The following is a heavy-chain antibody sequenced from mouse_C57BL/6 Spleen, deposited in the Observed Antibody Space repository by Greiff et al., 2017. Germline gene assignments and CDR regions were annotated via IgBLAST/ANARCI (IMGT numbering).Heavy chain of an antibody. CDR1: GYTFTDYY. Sequence: QVQLKESGAELVKPGASVKISCQASGYTFTDYYINWVKQRPGQGLEWIGKLGPGSGSTYYNEKFKGKATLTADKSSSTSYMQHSSLTTEDSAVYFCANFGYDEAFYAMCDWGQGTSVTVSS. CDR2: LGPGSGST. D-gene: IGHD2-2*01. J-gene: IGHJ4*01. CDR3: ANFGYDEAFYAMCD. V-gene: IGHV1-77*01.